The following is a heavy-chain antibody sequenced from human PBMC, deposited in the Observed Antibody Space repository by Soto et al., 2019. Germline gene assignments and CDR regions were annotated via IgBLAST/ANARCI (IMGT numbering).Heavy chain of an antibody. Sequence: QSGPTLVNPSQTLTLTCTFSGFSLTTSGVGVGWIRQPPGKALEWLALSHWNDDEHYSPSLKSRLTLTKDTSKNQVVLSMTNMDPVDTATYYCAHMGITGTTSWFDPWGQGALVTVSS. CDR2: SHWNDDE. V-gene: IGHV2-5*01. CDR1: GFSLTTSGVG. J-gene: IGHJ5*02. D-gene: IGHD1-20*01. CDR3: AHMGITGTTSWFDP.